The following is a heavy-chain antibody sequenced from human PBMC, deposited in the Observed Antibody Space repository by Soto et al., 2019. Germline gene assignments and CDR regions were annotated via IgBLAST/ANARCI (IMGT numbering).Heavy chain of an antibody. CDR2: INHSGST. D-gene: IGHD3-16*01. Sequence: QVQLQQCGAGLLKPSETLSLTCAVYGGSFSGYYWCWIRQPPGPGLEWIGEINHSGSTTYNPSLKRRVTRSVATSKNQFTLQLSSVTDAGTAVYYCAKDRVESGLGEMDYWGQGTLVTVSS. V-gene: IGHV4-34*01. CDR3: AKDRVESGLGEMDY. J-gene: IGHJ4*02. CDR1: GGSFSGYY.